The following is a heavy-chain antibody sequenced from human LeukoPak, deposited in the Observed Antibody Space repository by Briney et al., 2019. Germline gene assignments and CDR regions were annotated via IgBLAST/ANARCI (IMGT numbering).Heavy chain of an antibody. CDR1: GFTFSSYS. J-gene: IGHJ6*02. D-gene: IGHD6-6*01. CDR2: ISSSSSTI. CDR3: ARSEGYSSSSPSYYYGMDV. Sequence: GGSLRLSCAASGFTFSSYSMNWVRQAPGKGLEWVSYISSSSSTIYYADSVKGRFTISRDNAKNSLCLQMDSLRAEDTAVYYCARSEGYSSSSPSYYYGMDVWGQGTTVTVSS. V-gene: IGHV3-48*01.